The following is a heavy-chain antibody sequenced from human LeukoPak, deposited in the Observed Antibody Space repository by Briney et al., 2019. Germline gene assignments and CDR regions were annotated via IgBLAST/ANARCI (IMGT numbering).Heavy chain of an antibody. D-gene: IGHD4-23*01. J-gene: IGHJ5*02. CDR2: IYNSGGT. Sequence: PSYTQSQSCTIPARFRRTYYGIRIPKPPGKGTEWIGNIYNSGGTNYNPSLKSRVTTSVDTSKNQFSLKLTSVTAADTAVYYCARYRGNSNGGFDPWGQGTLVTVSS. V-gene: IGHV4-59*07. CDR1: ARFRRTYY. CDR3: ARYRGNSNGGFDP.